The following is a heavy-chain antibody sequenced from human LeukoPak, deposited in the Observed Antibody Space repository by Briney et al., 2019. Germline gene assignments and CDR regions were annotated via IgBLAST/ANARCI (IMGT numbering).Heavy chain of an antibody. V-gene: IGHV4-31*03. CDR3: ARDRSDGYNYNAFDY. CDR2: IYYSGST. Sequence: SQTLSLTCTVSGGSIGSGGYYWSWIRQHPGKGLEWIGYIYYSGSTYYNPSLKSRVTISVDTSKNQFSLKLSSVTAADTAVYYCARDRSDGYNYNAFDYWGQGTLVTVSS. D-gene: IGHD5-24*01. CDR1: GGSIGSGGYY. J-gene: IGHJ4*02.